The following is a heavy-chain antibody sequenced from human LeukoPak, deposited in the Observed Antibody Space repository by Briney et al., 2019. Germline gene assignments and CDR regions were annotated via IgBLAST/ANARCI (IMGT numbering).Heavy chain of an antibody. D-gene: IGHD3-22*01. V-gene: IGHV4-31*03. Sequence: SQTLSLTCTVSGGSISSGVYYWSWIRQHPGKGLEWIGYIYYSGSTYYNPSLKSRVTISVDTSKNQFSLKLSSVTAADTAVYYCARGTYYYDSSGYYDDYWGQGTLVTVSS. CDR3: ARGTYYYDSSGYYDDY. CDR2: IYYSGST. CDR1: GGSISSGVYY. J-gene: IGHJ4*02.